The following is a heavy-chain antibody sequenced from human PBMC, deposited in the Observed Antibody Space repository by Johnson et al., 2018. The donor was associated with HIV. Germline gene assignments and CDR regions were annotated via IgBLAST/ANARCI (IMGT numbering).Heavy chain of an antibody. D-gene: IGHD1-1*01. J-gene: IGHJ3*02. CDR1: GFTFSDYY. CDR2: IKRKSDGGTT. Sequence: VQLVESGGGLVKPGGSLRLSCAASGFTFSDYYMSWVRQAPGKGLEWVGHIKRKSDGGTTDYAAPVKGRFTISRDDSKNMLYLQMKSLKTEDTAVYYCARSRNYACDIWGQGTMVTVSS. V-gene: IGHV3-15*01. CDR3: ARSRNYACDI.